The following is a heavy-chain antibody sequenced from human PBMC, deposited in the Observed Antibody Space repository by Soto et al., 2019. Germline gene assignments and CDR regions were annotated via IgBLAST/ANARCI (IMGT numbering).Heavy chain of an antibody. V-gene: IGHV1-69*15. CDR1: GGTFYTYT. CDR2: ITPIYPTT. D-gene: IGHD5-18*01. CDR3: ARIPRYSFPTSDDLDS. Sequence: QVQLVQSGAEVRKPGSSVQVSCKASGGTFYTYTFSWVRQAPGQGLEWMGSITPIYPTTNYAEKFQGRLTVTADCSTNTDYMELNSLTSDDPAVYYCARIPRYSFPTSDDLDSWGQGTLVTVSS. J-gene: IGHJ4*02.